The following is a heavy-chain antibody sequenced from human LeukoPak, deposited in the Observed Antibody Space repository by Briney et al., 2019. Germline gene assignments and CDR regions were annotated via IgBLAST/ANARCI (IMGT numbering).Heavy chain of an antibody. CDR1: GYTFTSYY. D-gene: IGHD3-22*01. Sequence: ASVNVSCKASGYTFTSYYMHWVRQAPGQGLERIGIINPSGDSTSYAQKFQGRVTMTRDTSTSTVYIELSSLRSEDTAVYYCASSYDSRRFDYWGQGTLVTVSS. CDR3: ASSYDSRRFDY. J-gene: IGHJ4*02. V-gene: IGHV1-46*01. CDR2: INPSGDST.